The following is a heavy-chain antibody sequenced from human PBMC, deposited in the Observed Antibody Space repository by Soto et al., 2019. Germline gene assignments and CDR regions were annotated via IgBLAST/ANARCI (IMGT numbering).Heavy chain of an antibody. V-gene: IGHV3-23*01. J-gene: IGHJ3*02. Sequence: PGGSLRLSCAASGVTFSSYAMSWVRQAPGKGLEWVSAISGSGGTTDYAAPVKGRFTISRDDSKNTLYLQMNSLKTEDTAVYYCTTDQISPYAFDIWGQGTMVTVSS. CDR2: ISGSGGTT. CDR1: GVTFSSYA. D-gene: IGHD3-3*02. CDR3: TTDQISPYAFDI.